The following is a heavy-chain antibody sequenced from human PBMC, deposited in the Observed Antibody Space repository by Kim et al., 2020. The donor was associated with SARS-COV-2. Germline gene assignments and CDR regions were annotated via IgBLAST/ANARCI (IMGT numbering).Heavy chain of an antibody. Sequence: GGSLRLSCAASGFTFSSYSMNWVRQAPGKGLEWVSYISSSSTIYYADSVKGRFTISRDNAKNSLYLQMNSLRDEDTAVYYCARDVGGWFDPWGQGTLVTV. J-gene: IGHJ5*02. D-gene: IGHD1-26*01. V-gene: IGHV3-48*02. CDR2: ISSSSTI. CDR3: ARDVGGWFDP. CDR1: GFTFSSYS.